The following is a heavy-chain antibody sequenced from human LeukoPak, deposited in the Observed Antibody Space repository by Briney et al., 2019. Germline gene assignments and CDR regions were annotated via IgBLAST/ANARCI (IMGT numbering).Heavy chain of an antibody. CDR2: IYYSGST. J-gene: IGHJ4*02. CDR3: ARGAGTHPGLFDY. V-gene: IGHV4-59*11. CDR1: GGSISIHY. Sequence: PSETLSLTCTVSGGSISIHYWSWLRQPPGKGLEWLVYIYYSGSTNYNPSLKSRVTISVDTSKNQFSLKLSSVTAADTAVYYCARGAGTHPGLFDYWGQGTLVTVSS. D-gene: IGHD1-7*01.